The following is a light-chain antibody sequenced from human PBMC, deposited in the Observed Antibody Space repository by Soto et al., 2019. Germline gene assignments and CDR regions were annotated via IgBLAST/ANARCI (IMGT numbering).Light chain of an antibody. CDR1: SSNIGSNT. Sequence: QSALTQPPSASGTPGQRVTISCSGSSSNIGSNTVNWYQQLPGTAPKLVIYSNNQRPSWVPDRFSGYKSGTSASLAISGLPPEDEADSDCAAWDDSLNCVGFGRGTKVTVL. J-gene: IGLJ2*01. V-gene: IGLV1-44*01. CDR2: SNN. CDR3: AAWDDSLNCVG.